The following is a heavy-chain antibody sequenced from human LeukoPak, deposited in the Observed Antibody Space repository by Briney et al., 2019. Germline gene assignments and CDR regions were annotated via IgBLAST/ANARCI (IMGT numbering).Heavy chain of an antibody. CDR2: INPSDGST. CDR1: GYTFTNYY. Sequence: ASVKVSCKASGYTFTNYYMRWVRQAPEQGLEWMGIINPSDGSTIYAQRFQGRVTLTRDTSTSTVYMELSSLRSEDTAMYYCARGGPRGNTAMILTYWGQGTLVTVSS. J-gene: IGHJ4*02. V-gene: IGHV1-46*01. CDR3: ARGGPRGNTAMILTY. D-gene: IGHD5-18*01.